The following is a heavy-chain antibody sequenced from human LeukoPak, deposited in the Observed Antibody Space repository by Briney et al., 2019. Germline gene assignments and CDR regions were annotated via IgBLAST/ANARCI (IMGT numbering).Heavy chain of an antibody. V-gene: IGHV1-8*01. CDR2: MNPNSGNT. J-gene: IGHJ6*02. CDR1: GYTFTSYD. D-gene: IGHD5-24*01. CDR3: ARGQGPRWLQSLYYYYYGMDV. Sequence: ASVKVSCKASGYTFTSYDINWVRQATGQGLEWMGWMNPNSGNTGYAQKFQGRVPMTRNTSISTAYVELSSLRSEDTAVYYCARGQGPRWLQSLYYYYYGMDVWGQGTTVTVSS.